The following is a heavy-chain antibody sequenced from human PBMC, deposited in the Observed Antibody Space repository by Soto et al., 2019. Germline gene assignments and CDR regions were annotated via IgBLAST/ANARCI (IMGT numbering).Heavy chain of an antibody. V-gene: IGHV3-23*01. Sequence: GGSLRLSCAASGFSFGSYALSWVHQAPGKGLEWVSTISGSDGKTFYADAVKGRFSISRDTSQNTLYLQMNSLRADDTAIYYCARWSYLDYWGQGTRVTVSS. CDR1: GFSFGSYA. J-gene: IGHJ4*02. CDR2: ISGSDGKT. CDR3: ARWSYLDY. D-gene: IGHD3-3*01.